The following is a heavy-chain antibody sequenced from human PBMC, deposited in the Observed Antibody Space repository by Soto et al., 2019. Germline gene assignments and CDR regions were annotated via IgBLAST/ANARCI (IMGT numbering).Heavy chain of an antibody. CDR3: ARAGSVVPAALYY. D-gene: IGHD2-2*01. CDR1: GGTFSSYT. Sequence: SVKVSCKASGGTFSSYTISWVRQAPGQGLEWMGRIIPILGIANYAQKFQGRVTITADKSTSTAYMELSSLRSEDTAVYYCARAGSVVPAALYYWGQGTLVTVSS. CDR2: IIPILGIA. V-gene: IGHV1-69*02. J-gene: IGHJ4*02.